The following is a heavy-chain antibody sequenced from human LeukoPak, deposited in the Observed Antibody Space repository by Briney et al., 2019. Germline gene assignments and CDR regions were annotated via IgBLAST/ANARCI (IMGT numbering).Heavy chain of an antibody. J-gene: IGHJ4*02. Sequence: ESGPTLVNPTQTLTLTCTFSGFSLSTSGMGVGWARQPPGKALDWLALIYWDDDKRYCPSLKARLTITKDTSKNQVVLTMTNMDPVDTATYYCARAAYDDGSGYPFDYWGQGTLVTVSS. CDR2: IYWDDDK. D-gene: IGHD3-22*01. CDR1: GFSLSTSGMG. V-gene: IGHV2-5*02. CDR3: ARAAYDDGSGYPFDY.